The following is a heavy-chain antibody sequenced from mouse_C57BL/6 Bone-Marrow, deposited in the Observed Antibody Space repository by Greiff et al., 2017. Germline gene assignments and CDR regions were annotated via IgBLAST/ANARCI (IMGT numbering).Heavy chain of an antibody. V-gene: IGHV5-9-1*02. CDR1: GFTFSSYA. D-gene: IGHD4-1*01. Sequence: EVQRVESGEGLVKPGGSLKLSCAASGFTFSSYAMSWVRQTPEKRLEWVAYISSGGDYIYYADTVQGRFTISRDNARNTLYLQMSSLKSEDTAMYYCTRVLLGFDYWGQGTTLTVSS. J-gene: IGHJ2*01. CDR2: ISSGGDYI. CDR3: TRVLLGFDY.